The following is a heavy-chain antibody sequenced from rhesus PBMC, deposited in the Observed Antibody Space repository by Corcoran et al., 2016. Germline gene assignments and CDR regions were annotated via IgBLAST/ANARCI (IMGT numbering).Heavy chain of an antibody. CDR2: ICWDYDK. D-gene: IGHD3-34*01. CDR1: GFSLTTSGMV. Sequence: QVTLKESGPALVKPTQTLTLTCTFSGFSLTTSGMVVGWIRQPPGKALEWLALICWDYDKRYSTSLTIRLTIAKETSKNQVVLTMTNMDPVDTATYYCARGGWGSSYFDYWGQGVLVTVSS. J-gene: IGHJ4*01. V-gene: IGHV2-174*01. CDR3: ARGGWGSSYFDY.